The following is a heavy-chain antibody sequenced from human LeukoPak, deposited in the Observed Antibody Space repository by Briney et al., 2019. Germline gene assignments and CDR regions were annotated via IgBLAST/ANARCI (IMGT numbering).Heavy chain of an antibody. J-gene: IGHJ4*02. Sequence: SETLSLTCAVYGGSFSGYYWSWIRQHPGKGLEWIGYIYYSGSTYYNPSLKSRVTISVDTSKNQFSLKLSSVTAADTAMYYCARTNSVVVTTLDYWGQGTLVTVSS. V-gene: IGHV4-31*11. CDR3: ARTNSVVVTTLDY. CDR2: IYYSGST. D-gene: IGHD3-22*01. CDR1: GGSFSGYY.